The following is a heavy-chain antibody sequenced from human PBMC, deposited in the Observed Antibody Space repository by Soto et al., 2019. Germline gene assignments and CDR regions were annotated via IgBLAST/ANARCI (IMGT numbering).Heavy chain of an antibody. CDR3: AKNSGWFNT. J-gene: IGHJ5*02. V-gene: IGHV3-23*01. CDR2: IDGSGGTT. D-gene: IGHD3-10*01. CDR1: GFPFSSTD. Sequence: GGSLRLSCAASGFPFSSTDMTWVRQAPGKGLDWVSTIDGSGGTTYYADSVKGRFTISRDNSMNTVYLQMNSLRADDTALYYCAKNSGWFNTWGQGTLVTVSS.